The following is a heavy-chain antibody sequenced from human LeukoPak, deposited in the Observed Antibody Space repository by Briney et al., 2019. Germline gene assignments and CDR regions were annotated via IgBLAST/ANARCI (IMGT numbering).Heavy chain of an antibody. CDR2: ISGSGDNT. CDR3: VKEVIASPPHHAYDI. CDR1: GFTFSRYA. Sequence: GGSLRLSCKASGFTFSRYALSWVRQAPGKGLEWVSDISGSGDNTYYADSVKGRFTISRDNSKNTLYLQMNSLRAEDTAVYSCVKEVIASPPHHAYDIWGQGTIVTASS. J-gene: IGHJ3*02. D-gene: IGHD2-21*01. V-gene: IGHV3-23*01.